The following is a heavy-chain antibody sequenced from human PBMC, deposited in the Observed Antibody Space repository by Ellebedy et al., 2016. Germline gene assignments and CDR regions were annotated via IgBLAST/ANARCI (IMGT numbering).Heavy chain of an antibody. CDR2: INQDGSET. V-gene: IGHV3-7*03. CDR3: ARAHFGWFDP. D-gene: IGHD3-3*01. CDR1: GFTFSGHW. J-gene: IGHJ5*02. Sequence: GESLKISCAASGFTFSGHWMSWVRQAPEKGLEWVANINQDGSETHYLDSVRGRFTISRDNAENSLYLQMNSLRSEDTAVYYCARAHFGWFDPWGLGTLVTVSS.